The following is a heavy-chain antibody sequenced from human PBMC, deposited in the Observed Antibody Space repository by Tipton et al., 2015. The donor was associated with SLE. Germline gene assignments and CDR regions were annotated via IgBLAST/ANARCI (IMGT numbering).Heavy chain of an antibody. J-gene: IGHJ3*02. V-gene: IGHV3-74*01. CDR3: AREAVQMSDAFDI. CDR1: GLAFSNYW. CDR2: INSDGSSS. Sequence: SLRLSCAASGLAFSNYWMHWVRQVPGKGLVWTSRINSDGSSSRYADSVKGRFTISRDNAKSTLYLQLSSLRAEDTAVYYCAREAVQMSDAFDIWGQGTLVTVSS. D-gene: IGHD5-24*01.